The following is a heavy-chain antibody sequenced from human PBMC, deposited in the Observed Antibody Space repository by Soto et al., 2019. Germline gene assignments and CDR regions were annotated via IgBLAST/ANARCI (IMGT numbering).Heavy chain of an antibody. CDR3: ARERGGGSSGWYAFDI. CDR1: GFTFSSYG. Sequence: GGSLRLSCAASGFTFSSYGMHWVRQAPGKGLEWVAVIWYDGSNKYYADSVKGRFTISRDNSKNTLYLQMNSLRAEDTAVYYCARERGGGSSGWYAFDIWGQGTIVTVSS. CDR2: IWYDGSNK. D-gene: IGHD6-19*01. J-gene: IGHJ3*02. V-gene: IGHV3-33*01.